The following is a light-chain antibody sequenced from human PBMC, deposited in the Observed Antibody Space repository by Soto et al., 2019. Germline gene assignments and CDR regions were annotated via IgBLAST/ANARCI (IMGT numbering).Light chain of an antibody. CDR2: EVS. CDR1: SSVVGGYNY. J-gene: IGLJ1*01. CDR3: SSYTSRRTLV. Sequence: QSVLTQPASVSGSPGQSITISCTGTSSVVGGYNYVSWYQQHPGKVPKLMIYEVSNRPSGVSNRFSGSKSGNTASLTISELQTGDEADYYCSSYTSRRTLVFGTGTKVTVL. V-gene: IGLV2-14*01.